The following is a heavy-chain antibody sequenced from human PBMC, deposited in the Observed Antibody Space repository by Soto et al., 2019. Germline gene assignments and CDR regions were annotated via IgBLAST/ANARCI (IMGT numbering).Heavy chain of an antibody. J-gene: IGHJ4*02. Sequence: SETLSLTCTVSGGSISSGDYYWSWIRQTPGKGLEWIGYIYYSGSTYYNPSLKSRVTISVDTSKNQFYLKLSSVTAADTAVYYGASGDTIVATSVLFDYWGQGTLVTVSS. CDR3: ASGDTIVATSVLFDY. D-gene: IGHD5-12*01. CDR1: GGSISSGDYY. CDR2: IYYSGST. V-gene: IGHV4-30-4*01.